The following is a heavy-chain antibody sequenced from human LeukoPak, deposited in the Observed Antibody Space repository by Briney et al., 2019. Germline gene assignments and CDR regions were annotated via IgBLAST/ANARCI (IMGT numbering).Heavy chain of an antibody. V-gene: IGHV1-2*06. D-gene: IGHD2-2*01. CDR1: GYTFTDYY. CDR3: ARVEGSAATSYD. J-gene: IGHJ4*02. Sequence: GASVKVSCKASGYTFTDYYIHWVRQAPGQGLEWVGRISPKNGVTVYAQNFQGRVTVTRDTSITTAYMEPNRLTSDDTAVYFCARVEGSAATSYDWGQGTLLTVSS. CDR2: ISPKNGVT.